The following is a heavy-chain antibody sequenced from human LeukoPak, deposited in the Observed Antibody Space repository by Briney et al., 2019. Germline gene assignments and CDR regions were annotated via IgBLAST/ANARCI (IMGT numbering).Heavy chain of an antibody. CDR3: ARGRGVVVNFPIDY. Sequence: ASVKVSCKASGGTFSSYAISWVRQAPGQGLEWMGGIIPIFGTANYAQKFQGRVTITADESTSTAYMEPSSLRSEDTAVYYCARGRGVVVNFPIDYWGQGTLVTVSS. V-gene: IGHV1-69*13. J-gene: IGHJ4*02. CDR1: GGTFSSYA. CDR2: IIPIFGTA. D-gene: IGHD3-22*01.